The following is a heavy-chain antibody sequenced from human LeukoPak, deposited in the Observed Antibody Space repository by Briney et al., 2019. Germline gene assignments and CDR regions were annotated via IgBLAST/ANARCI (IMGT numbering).Heavy chain of an antibody. CDR3: ARSGYSSGFLDY. J-gene: IGHJ4*02. Sequence: GESLKISCKGSGYIFTSYWISWVRQMPGKGLEWMGRIDPSDSYTNYSPSFQGHVTISADKSISTAYLQWSSLKASDTAMYYCARSGYSSGFLDYWGQGTLVTVSS. CDR1: GYIFTSYW. D-gene: IGHD6-19*01. V-gene: IGHV5-10-1*01. CDR2: IDPSDSYT.